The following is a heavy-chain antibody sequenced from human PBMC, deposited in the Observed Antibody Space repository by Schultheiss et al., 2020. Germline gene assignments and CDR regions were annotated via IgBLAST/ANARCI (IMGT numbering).Heavy chain of an antibody. CDR3: ARDRYCSGGSCYVTYYYYGMDV. CDR2: IYYTGST. CDR1: GGSITSGYY. V-gene: IGHV4-38-2*02. J-gene: IGHJ6*02. D-gene: IGHD2-15*01. Sequence: SETLSLTCAVSGGSITSGYYWGWIRQPPGKGLEWIGYIYYTGSTNYNPSLKSLVTISVDTSKNQFSLKLSSVTAADTAVYYCARDRYCSGGSCYVTYYYYGMDVWGQGTTVTVSS.